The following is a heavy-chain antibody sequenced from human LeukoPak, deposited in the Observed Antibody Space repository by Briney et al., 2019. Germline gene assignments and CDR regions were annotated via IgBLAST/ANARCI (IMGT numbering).Heavy chain of an antibody. CDR1: GFSFTSTA. CDR3: AAAFSAAAGILFDY. Sequence: GTSVNVSCKASGFSFTSTAVQWVRQAGGQRLERIGWIVVGNGNTNYAQKFQERVTITRDMSTSTAYMELSSLRSEDTAVYYCAAAFSAAAGILFDYWGQGTLVTVSS. V-gene: IGHV1-58*01. J-gene: IGHJ4*02. D-gene: IGHD6-13*01. CDR2: IVVGNGNT.